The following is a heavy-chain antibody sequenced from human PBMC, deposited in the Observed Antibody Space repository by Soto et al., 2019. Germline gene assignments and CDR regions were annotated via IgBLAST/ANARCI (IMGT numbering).Heavy chain of an antibody. CDR2: IWYDGSNK. CDR1: GFTFSSYG. V-gene: IGHV3-33*01. J-gene: IGHJ4*02. Sequence: QPGGSLRLSCAASGFTFSSYGMHWVRQAPGKGLEWVAVIWYDGSNKYYADSVKGRFTISRDNSKNTLYLQMNSLRAEDTAVYYCARVGSGSYLDYWGQGTLVTVSS. D-gene: IGHD3-10*01. CDR3: ARVGSGSYLDY.